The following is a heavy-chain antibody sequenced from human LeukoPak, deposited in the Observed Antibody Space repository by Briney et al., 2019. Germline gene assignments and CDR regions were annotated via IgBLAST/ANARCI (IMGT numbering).Heavy chain of an antibody. D-gene: IGHD3-10*01. CDR2: ITSSGAYI. J-gene: IGHJ4*02. Sequence: GGSLRLSCAASGFTFNNYNMNWVRQAPGKALEWVSSITSSGAYIFYADSVKGRFTISRDNAKDSLYLQMNSLRAEDTAVYYCARPPYGSGSYYPFDYWGQGTLVTVSS. V-gene: IGHV3-21*01. CDR1: GFTFNNYN. CDR3: ARPPYGSGSYYPFDY.